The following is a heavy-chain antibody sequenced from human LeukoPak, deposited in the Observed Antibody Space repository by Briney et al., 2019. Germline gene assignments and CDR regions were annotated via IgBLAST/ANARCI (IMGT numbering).Heavy chain of an antibody. CDR1: GLTVSSNY. D-gene: IGHD2-2*01. J-gene: IGHJ3*02. CDR3: AIGDVSCYDAFDI. Sequence: GGSLRLSCAPSGLTVSSNYMSWVRPAPGKGRDWVSFIYSGGSTYYADSVKGRFTISRDNSKNTLYLQMNRLRAEDTAVYYCAIGDVSCYDAFDIWGQGTMVTVSS. V-gene: IGHV3-66*02. CDR2: IYSGGST.